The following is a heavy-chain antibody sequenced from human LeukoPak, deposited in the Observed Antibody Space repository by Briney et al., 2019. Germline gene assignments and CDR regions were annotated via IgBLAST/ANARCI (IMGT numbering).Heavy chain of an antibody. CDR1: GYTFTGYY. J-gene: IGHJ5*02. CDR3: ARTRITMVRGVISPNWFDP. V-gene: IGHV1-2*06. D-gene: IGHD3-10*01. Sequence: ASVKVSCKASGYTFTGYYLHWVRQAPGQGLEWMGRINPSSGDTNYAQKFQGRVTMTRDTSISTAYMELSRLRSDDTAVYYCARTRITMVRGVISPNWFDPWGQGTLVTVSS. CDR2: INPSSGDT.